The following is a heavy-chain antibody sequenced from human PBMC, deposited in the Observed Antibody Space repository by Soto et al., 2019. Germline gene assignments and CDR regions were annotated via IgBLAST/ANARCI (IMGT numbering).Heavy chain of an antibody. CDR3: AKSLPAIPADS. J-gene: IGHJ4*02. D-gene: IGHD2-2*01. V-gene: IGHV3-7*05. CDR2: IKQDGSEI. CDR1: GFTFSSYW. Sequence: GGSLRLSCAASGFTFSSYWMSWVRQGPGKGPEWVANIKQDGSEIYYVDSVKGRFTISRDNAKSSLYLQMTSLRAEDTAVYHCAKSLPAIPADSWGQGTLVTVAS.